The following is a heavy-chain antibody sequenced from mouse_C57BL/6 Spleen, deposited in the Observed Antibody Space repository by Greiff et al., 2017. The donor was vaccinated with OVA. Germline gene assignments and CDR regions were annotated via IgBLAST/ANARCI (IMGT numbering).Heavy chain of an antibody. V-gene: IGHV1-31*01. CDR3: SRGDSTYGENYFDF. CDR1: GYSFTGYY. D-gene: IGHD5-1*01. CDR2: IYPYNGVS. Sequence: EVKLQESGPELVQPGASVKISCKASGYSFTGYYMHWVKQSHGNILDWIGYIYPYNGVSSYNQKFKGKATLTVDKSSSTAYMYLLSLTSEDSSVYYCSRGDSTYGENYFDFWCQGTTLTVSS. J-gene: IGHJ2*01.